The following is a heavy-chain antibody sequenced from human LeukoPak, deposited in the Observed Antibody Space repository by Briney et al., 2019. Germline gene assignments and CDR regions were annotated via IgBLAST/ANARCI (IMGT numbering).Heavy chain of an antibody. J-gene: IGHJ4*02. CDR2: IYYSGST. V-gene: IGHV4-59*01. CDR1: GGSISSYY. CDR3: ARDGDSSSWYGDFDY. Sequence: PSETLSLTCTVSGGSISSYYWSWIRQAAGKGLEWIGYIYYSGSTNYNPSLKSRVTISVDTSKNQFSLKLSSVTAADTAVYYCARDGDSSSWYGDFDYWGQGTLVTVSS. D-gene: IGHD6-13*01.